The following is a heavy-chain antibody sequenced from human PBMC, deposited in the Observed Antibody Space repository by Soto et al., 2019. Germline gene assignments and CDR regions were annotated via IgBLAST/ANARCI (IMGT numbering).Heavy chain of an antibody. Sequence: SETLSLTCTVSGASIITDNYFWVWIRQSPRRGLELIGSISYSGRTYDNPSLQSRVTISIDASKNQFSLKLTSVTTADTAVYYCARRRASDYGGNHHPYYFDRWGQGALVTVS. V-gene: IGHV4-39*01. CDR3: ARRRASDYGGNHHPYYFDR. D-gene: IGHD4-17*01. J-gene: IGHJ4*02. CDR1: GASIITDNYF. CDR2: ISYSGRT.